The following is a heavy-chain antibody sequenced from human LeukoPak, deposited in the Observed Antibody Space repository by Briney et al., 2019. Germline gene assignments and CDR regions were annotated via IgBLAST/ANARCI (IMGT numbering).Heavy chain of an antibody. D-gene: IGHD3-22*01. CDR2: IYWDDDK. V-gene: IGHV2-5*02. J-gene: IGHJ5*02. Sequence: SGPTLVKPTQTLTLTCTFSGFSLSTSEVGVGWIRQPPGKALEWLALIYWDDDKRYSPSLKSRLTITKDTSKNQVVLTMTNMDPVDTATYYCAHRHYDSSGHSFDPWGQGTLVTVSS. CDR1: GFSLSTSEVG. CDR3: AHRHYDSSGHSFDP.